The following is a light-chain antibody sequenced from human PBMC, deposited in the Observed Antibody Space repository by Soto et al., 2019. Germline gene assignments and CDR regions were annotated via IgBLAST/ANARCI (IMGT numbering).Light chain of an antibody. J-gene: IGKJ1*01. CDR1: QSVTSSS. CDR2: GTS. V-gene: IGKV3-20*01. Sequence: EIVLTQSPCTLSLSPVERSTLSCRASQSVTSSSLAWYQQKSGQAPRLLIYGTSNRATGIPDRFSGSGSGTEFTLTISRLEPEDFAVYYCHQFGSSPPRTFGQGTKVDIK. CDR3: HQFGSSPPRT.